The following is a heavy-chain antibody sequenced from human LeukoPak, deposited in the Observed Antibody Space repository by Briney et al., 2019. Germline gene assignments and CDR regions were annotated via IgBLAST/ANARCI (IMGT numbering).Heavy chain of an antibody. Sequence: ASVKVSCKASGYTFTSYGISWVRQAPGQGLEWMGWISAYNGNTNYAQKLQGRVTMTTDTSTSTAYMELRSLRSDDTAVYYCARDTLAYYDYVWGSFSSASGISTPYTHFDYWGQGTLVTVSS. CDR1: GYTFTSYG. CDR2: ISAYNGNT. D-gene: IGHD3-16*01. J-gene: IGHJ4*02. CDR3: ARDTLAYYDYVWGSFSSASGISTPYTHFDY. V-gene: IGHV1-18*01.